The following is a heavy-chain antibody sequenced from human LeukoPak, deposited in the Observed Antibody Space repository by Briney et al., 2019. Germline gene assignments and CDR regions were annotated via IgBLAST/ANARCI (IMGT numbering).Heavy chain of an antibody. CDR1: PFTFSGFW. D-gene: IGHD3-3*02. V-gene: IGHV3-74*01. Sequence: GSLRPSSAVSPFTFSGFWMNSVRQAPGKGLVWVSRINSDGSSTTYADSVKGRFTISSDNAKNTLYLRMNSLRAEDTAVYYCARESITRGAVDFWCQGTMVTVSP. CDR3: ARESITRGAVDF. CDR2: INSDGSST. J-gene: IGHJ3*01.